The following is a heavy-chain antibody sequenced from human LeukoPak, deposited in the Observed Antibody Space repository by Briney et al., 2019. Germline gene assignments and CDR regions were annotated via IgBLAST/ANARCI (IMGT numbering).Heavy chain of an antibody. CDR1: GGSISSYY. Sequence: SETLSLTCSVSGGSISSYYWSWIRQPPGKGLEWIGYIYNSGSTNYNPSLKSRVTILVDTSKNQYSLKLSSVTAADTAVYYCARALRGYGYGPFDYWGQGTLVTVSS. J-gene: IGHJ4*02. V-gene: IGHV4-59*01. D-gene: IGHD5-18*01. CDR2: IYNSGST. CDR3: ARALRGYGYGPFDY.